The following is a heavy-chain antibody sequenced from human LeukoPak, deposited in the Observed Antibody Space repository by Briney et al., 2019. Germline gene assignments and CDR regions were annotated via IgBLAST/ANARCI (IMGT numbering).Heavy chain of an antibody. D-gene: IGHD6-13*01. CDR3: AREYSSSWASRAHYGMDV. CDR1: GFTFSSYS. CDR2: ISSSSSYI. J-gene: IGHJ6*04. V-gene: IGHV3-21*01. Sequence: GGSLRLSCAASGFTFSSYSMNWVRQAPGKGLEWVSSISSSSSYIYYADSVKGRFTISRDNAKNSLYLQMNSLRAEDTAVYYCAREYSSSWASRAHYGMDVWGKGTTVTVSS.